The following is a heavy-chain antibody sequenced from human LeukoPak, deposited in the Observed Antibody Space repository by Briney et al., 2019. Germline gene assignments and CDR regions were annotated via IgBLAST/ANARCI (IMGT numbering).Heavy chain of an antibody. Sequence: SETLSLTCTVSGGSISSSSYYWGWIRQPPGKGLEWIGSIYYSGSTYYNPSLKSRVTISVDTSKNQFSLKLSSVTAADTAVYYCARVGGYDNWFDPWGQGTLVTVSS. CDR1: GGSISSSSYY. V-gene: IGHV4-39*01. CDR3: ARVGGYDNWFDP. CDR2: IYYSGST. D-gene: IGHD2-2*01. J-gene: IGHJ5*02.